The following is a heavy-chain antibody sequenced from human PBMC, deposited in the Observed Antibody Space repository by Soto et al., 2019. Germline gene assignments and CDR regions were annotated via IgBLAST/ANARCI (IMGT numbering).Heavy chain of an antibody. Sequence: PGGSLRLSCAASGFTFSSYAMSWVRQAPGKGLEWVSAISGSGGSTYYADSVKGRFTISRDNSKNTLYLQMNSLRAEDTAVYYCAKDSPLNSLRYFDWLLHMGPFDPWGQGTLVTVSS. D-gene: IGHD3-9*01. V-gene: IGHV3-23*01. CDR2: ISGSGGST. CDR1: GFTFSSYA. CDR3: AKDSPLNSLRYFDWLLHMGPFDP. J-gene: IGHJ5*02.